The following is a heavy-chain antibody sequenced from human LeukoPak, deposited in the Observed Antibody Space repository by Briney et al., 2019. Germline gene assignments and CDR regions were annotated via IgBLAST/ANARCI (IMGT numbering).Heavy chain of an antibody. J-gene: IGHJ6*03. CDR1: GGSIHSSSYY. Sequence: GSLRLSFTVSGGSIHSSSYYWGWIRQPPGKGLEWIGSIYYSGNTDYNPSLKSRVTISVDTSKNQFSLKLSSVTAADTAVYYCARTTEGGYTYGYFYYYYMDVWGKGTTVTISS. CDR3: ARTTEGGYTYGYFYYYYMDV. D-gene: IGHD5-18*01. CDR2: IYYSGNT. V-gene: IGHV4-39*07.